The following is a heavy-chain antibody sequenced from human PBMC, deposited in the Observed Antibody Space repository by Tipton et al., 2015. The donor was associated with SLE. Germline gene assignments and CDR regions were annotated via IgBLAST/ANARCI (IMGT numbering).Heavy chain of an antibody. Sequence: SLRLSCAASGFTFSSYAMSWVRQAPGKGLEWVSGISGSGSNTYYADSVKGRFTISRDNSKNTLYLQMNSLRAEDTAVYYCARDARITIFGVVVPYGMDVWGQGTTVTVSS. V-gene: IGHV3-23*01. CDR3: ARDARITIFGVVVPYGMDV. J-gene: IGHJ6*02. D-gene: IGHD3-3*01. CDR1: GFTFSSYA. CDR2: ISGSGSNT.